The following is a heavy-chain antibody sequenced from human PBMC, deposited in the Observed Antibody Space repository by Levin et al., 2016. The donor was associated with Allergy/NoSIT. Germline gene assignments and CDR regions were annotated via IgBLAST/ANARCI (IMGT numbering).Heavy chain of an antibody. Sequence: RQAPGKGLEWIGYIYYSGSTNYNPSPKSRVTISVDTSKNQFSLKLSSVTAADTAVYYCARMQRGSLALFDYWGQGTLVTVSS. CDR2: IYYSGST. J-gene: IGHJ4*02. D-gene: IGHD6-25*01. CDR3: ARMQRGSLALFDY. V-gene: IGHV4-59*01.